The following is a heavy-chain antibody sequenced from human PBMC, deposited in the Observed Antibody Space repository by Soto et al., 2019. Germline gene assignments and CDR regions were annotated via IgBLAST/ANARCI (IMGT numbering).Heavy chain of an antibody. V-gene: IGHV4-59*01. J-gene: IGHJ4*02. CDR1: GGSISSYY. CDR2: IYYSGST. CDR3: AREYSLYYDFWSGYYTGVGYFDY. D-gene: IGHD3-3*01. Sequence: PSETLSLTCTVSGGSISSYYWSWIRQPPGKGLERIGYIYYSGSTNYNPSLKSRVTISVDTSKNQYSLKLSSMTAADTAEYYYAREYSLYYDFWSGYYTGVGYFDYWGQGTLVTVSS.